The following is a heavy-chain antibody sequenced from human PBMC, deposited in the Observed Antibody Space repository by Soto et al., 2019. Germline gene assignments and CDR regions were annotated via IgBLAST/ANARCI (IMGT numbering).Heavy chain of an antibody. V-gene: IGHV4-34*01. CDR1: GGSFSGYY. CDR3: ARGRKVATITRYFDL. CDR2: INHSGST. Sequence: QVQLQQWGAGLLKPSETLSLTCAVYGGSFSGYYWSWIRQPPGKGLEWLGEINHSGSTNYNPSLKSRVTISVDTSKNQFSLKLSSVTAADTAVYYCARGRKVATITRYFDLWGRGTLVTVSS. J-gene: IGHJ2*01. D-gene: IGHD5-12*01.